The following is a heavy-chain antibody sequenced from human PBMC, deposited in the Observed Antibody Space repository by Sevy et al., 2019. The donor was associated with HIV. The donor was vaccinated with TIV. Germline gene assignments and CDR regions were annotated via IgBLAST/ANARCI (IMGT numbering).Heavy chain of an antibody. CDR3: AKDISIAAAEGAFDI. D-gene: IGHD6-13*01. V-gene: IGHV3-9*01. Sequence: GGSLRLSCAASGFTFDDYAMHWVRQAPGKGLEWVSGISWNGGSIGYADSVKGRFTISRDNAKNSLYLQMNSLRAEDTALYYCAKDISIAAAEGAFDIWGQGTMVTVSS. CDR1: GFTFDDYA. J-gene: IGHJ3*02. CDR2: ISWNGGSI.